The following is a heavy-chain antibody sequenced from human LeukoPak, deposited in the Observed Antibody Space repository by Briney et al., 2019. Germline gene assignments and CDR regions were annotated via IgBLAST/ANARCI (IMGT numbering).Heavy chain of an antibody. Sequence: SETLSLTCTVSGGSISSGGYYWSWLRQHPGKGLEWIGYIYHSGSTYYNPSLKSRVTISVDTSKNQFSLKLSSVTAADTAVYYCAGTDCSGGSCRPFDYWGQGTLVTVSS. CDR2: IYHSGST. CDR1: GGSISSGGYY. D-gene: IGHD2-15*01. J-gene: IGHJ4*02. V-gene: IGHV4-31*03. CDR3: AGTDCSGGSCRPFDY.